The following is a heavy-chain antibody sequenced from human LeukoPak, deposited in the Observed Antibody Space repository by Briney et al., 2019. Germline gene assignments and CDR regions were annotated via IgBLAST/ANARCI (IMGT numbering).Heavy chain of an antibody. J-gene: IGHJ4*02. CDR3: ARDERYDSSGYPFDY. V-gene: IGHV1-46*01. D-gene: IGHD3-22*01. CDR2: INPSDITT. CDR1: GYTFTSYY. Sequence: GASVKVSCKASGYTFTSYYMHWVRRAPGQGLEWMGIINPSDITTSYAQKFQGRVTMTRDTSISTAYMELSRLRSDDTAVYFCARDERYDSSGYPFDYWGQGTLVTVSS.